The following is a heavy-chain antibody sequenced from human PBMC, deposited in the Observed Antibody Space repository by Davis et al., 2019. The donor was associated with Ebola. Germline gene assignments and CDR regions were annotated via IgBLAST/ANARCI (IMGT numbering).Heavy chain of an antibody. CDR1: GYSFTTYW. D-gene: IGHD1-26*01. V-gene: IGHV5-51*01. CDR3: ATKGYIVGVTLEAFDM. J-gene: IGHJ3*02. CDR2: IYPADSDT. Sequence: KVSCKGSGYSFTTYWIGWVRQLLGKGLEWMGIIYPADSDTRYSPSFQGQVTISADKSINTAYLQWSSLKASDTAMYYCATKGYIVGVTLEAFDMWGQGTMVTVSS.